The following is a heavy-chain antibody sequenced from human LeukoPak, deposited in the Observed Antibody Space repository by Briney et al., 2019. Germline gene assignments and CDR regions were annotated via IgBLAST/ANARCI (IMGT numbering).Heavy chain of an antibody. Sequence: ASVKVSCKASGYTFTSYDINWVRQAPGQGLEWMGRIIPIFGTANYAQKFQGRVTITTDESTSTAYMELSSLRSEDTAVYYCARDPTTVTNLPDYWGQGTLVTVSS. J-gene: IGHJ4*02. CDR1: GYTFTSYD. CDR3: ARDPTTVTNLPDY. V-gene: IGHV1-69*05. D-gene: IGHD4-17*01. CDR2: IIPIFGTA.